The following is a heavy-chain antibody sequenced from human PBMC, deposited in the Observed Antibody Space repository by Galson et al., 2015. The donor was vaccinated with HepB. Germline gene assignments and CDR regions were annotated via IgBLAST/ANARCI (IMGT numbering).Heavy chain of an antibody. CDR2: IKKDGSEK. D-gene: IGHD3-22*01. CDR3: ARGYYDDSSGYYLDY. CDR1: GFTFSSYW. J-gene: IGHJ4*02. V-gene: IGHV3-7*03. Sequence: SLRLSCAASGFTFSSYWMSWVRQAPGKGLEWVANIKKDGSEKYYVDSVKGRFTISRDNAKNSLYLQMNSLRAEDTAMYYCARGYYDDSSGYYLDYWGQGTLVTVSS.